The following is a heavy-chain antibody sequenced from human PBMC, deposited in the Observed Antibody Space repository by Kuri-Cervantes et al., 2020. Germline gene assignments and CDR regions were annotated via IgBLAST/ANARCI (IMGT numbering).Heavy chain of an antibody. CDR3: ARAVTMVRGVMYWFDP. CDR2: IYYSGST. Sequence: LRLSCTVSGGSISSGGYYWSWIRQHPGKGLEWIGYIYYSGSTYYNPSLKSRVTISVDTSKNQFSLKLSSVTAADTAVYYCARAVTMVRGVMYWFDPWGQGTLVTVSS. CDR1: GGSISSGGYY. D-gene: IGHD3-10*01. J-gene: IGHJ5*02. V-gene: IGHV4-31*03.